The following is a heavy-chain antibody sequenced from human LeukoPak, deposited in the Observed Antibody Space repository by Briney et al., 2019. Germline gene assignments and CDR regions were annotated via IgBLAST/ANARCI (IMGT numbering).Heavy chain of an antibody. CDR2: FSSPGKT. CDR1: GFTLSNSA. V-gene: IGHV3-69-1*01. Sequence: PGGSLRLSCAASGFTLSNSAMSWVRQAPGKGLEWVSGFSSPGKTYYADSVKGRFTISRDSAKNSLYLQMNSLRAEDTAVYYCARPYYYYYGMDVWGQGTTVTVSS. CDR3: ARPYYYYYGMDV. J-gene: IGHJ6*02.